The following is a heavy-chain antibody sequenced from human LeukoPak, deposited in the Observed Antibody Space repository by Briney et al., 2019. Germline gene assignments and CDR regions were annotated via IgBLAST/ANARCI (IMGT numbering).Heavy chain of an antibody. Sequence: SETLSLTCAVYGGSFSGYYWSWIRQPPGKGLEWIGEINHSGSTNYNPSLKSRVTISVDTSKNQFSLKLSSVTAADTAVYYCARGLRWLGQHYFDYWGQGTLVTVSS. V-gene: IGHV4-34*01. D-gene: IGHD6-19*01. CDR3: ARGLRWLGQHYFDY. CDR2: INHSGST. J-gene: IGHJ4*02. CDR1: GGSFSGYY.